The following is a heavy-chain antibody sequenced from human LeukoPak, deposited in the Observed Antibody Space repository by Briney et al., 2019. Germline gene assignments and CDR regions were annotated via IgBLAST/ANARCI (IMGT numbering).Heavy chain of an antibody. CDR3: ARGDSSSWLFDY. D-gene: IGHD6-13*01. Sequence: GGSLRLSCAASGFTFSSYGMHWVRQAPGKGLEWVAVIWYDGSNKYYADSVKGRFTISRDNSENTLYLQMNSLRAEDTAVYYCARGDSSSWLFDYWGQGTLVTVSS. J-gene: IGHJ4*02. V-gene: IGHV3-33*01. CDR1: GFTFSSYG. CDR2: IWYDGSNK.